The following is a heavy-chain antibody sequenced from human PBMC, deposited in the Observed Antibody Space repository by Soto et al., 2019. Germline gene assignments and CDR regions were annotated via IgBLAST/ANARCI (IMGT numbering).Heavy chain of an antibody. CDR3: TRLGSEMALKDI. D-gene: IGHD6-25*01. Sequence: PGGSVRLSYAASGSTFSGSAMHCVRQASGKGLEWGGRIRSKANSYATAYAASVKGRFTISRDDSKTTAYLQMNSLKTEDTAVYYCTRLGSEMALKDIWGQGTMVPVS. J-gene: IGHJ3*02. CDR2: IRSKANSYAT. V-gene: IGHV3-73*01. CDR1: GSTFSGSA.